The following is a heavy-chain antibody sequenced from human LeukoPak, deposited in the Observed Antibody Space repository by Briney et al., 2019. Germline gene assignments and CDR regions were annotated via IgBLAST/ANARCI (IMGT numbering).Heavy chain of an antibody. CDR3: ASGPSYVVPAAYDY. Sequence: PPGGSLRLSCAASGFTFSSYTMNWVRQAPGKGLEWVSVIYSGGSTYYADSVKGRFTISRDNSKNTLYLQMNSLRAEDTAVYYCASGPSYVVPAAYDYWGQGTLVTVSS. J-gene: IGHJ4*02. CDR2: IYSGGST. D-gene: IGHD2-2*01. CDR1: GFTFSSYT. V-gene: IGHV3-53*01.